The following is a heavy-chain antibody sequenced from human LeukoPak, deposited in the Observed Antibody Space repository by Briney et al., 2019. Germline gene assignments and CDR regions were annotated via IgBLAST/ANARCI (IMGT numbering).Heavy chain of an antibody. CDR1: GFTFSSYG. V-gene: IGHV3-33*01. Sequence: PGGSLRLSCAASGFTFSSYGMHWVRQAPGKGLEWVALIWYDGSSKHYADSVRGRFTISRDNAKNSLYLQMNSLRDEDTAVYYCARDTRYAFDIWGQGTMVTVSS. CDR3: ARDTRYAFDI. J-gene: IGHJ3*02. CDR2: IWYDGSSK.